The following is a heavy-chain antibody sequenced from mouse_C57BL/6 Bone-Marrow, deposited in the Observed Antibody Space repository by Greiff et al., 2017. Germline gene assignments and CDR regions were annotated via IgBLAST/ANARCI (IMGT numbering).Heavy chain of an antibody. CDR3: ARHRNFDY. CDR2: ISSGGSYT. V-gene: IGHV5-6*02. CDR1: GFTFSSYG. Sequence: EVKLVESGGDLVKPGGSLKLSCAASGFTFSSYGMSWVRQTPDKRLEWVATISSGGSYTYYPDSVKGRFTISRDNAKNTLYLQRSSLKSEDTAMYYCARHRNFDYWCQGTTLTVSA. J-gene: IGHJ2*01.